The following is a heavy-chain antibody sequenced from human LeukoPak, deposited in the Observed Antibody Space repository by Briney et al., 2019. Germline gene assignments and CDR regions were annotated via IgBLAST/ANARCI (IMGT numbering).Heavy chain of an antibody. CDR3: ARAQYYYDSSGYYSDDAFDI. CDR2: IHSSGST. J-gene: IGHJ3*02. V-gene: IGHV4-39*07. Sequence: SETLSLTCTVSGGSISSSAYHWGWIRQPPGKGLEWVGSIHSSGSTYYNLSLKSRVTISVDTSKNQFSLKLSSVTAADTAVYYCARAQYYYDSSGYYSDDAFDIWGQGTMVTVSS. CDR1: GGSISSSAYH. D-gene: IGHD3-22*01.